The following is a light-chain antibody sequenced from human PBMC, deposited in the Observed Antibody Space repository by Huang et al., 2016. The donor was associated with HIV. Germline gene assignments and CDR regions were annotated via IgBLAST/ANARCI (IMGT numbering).Light chain of an antibody. Sequence: EIVMTQSPVTLSVSAGERATLSCRASQSVGSNFAWYQQKPGPAPRLLIYGAATRATGIPARFSGSGSGTEFTLTISSLQSEDLAVYYCQQYNNWPPVTIGGGTKVEIK. V-gene: IGKV3-15*01. CDR2: GAA. CDR1: QSVGSN. J-gene: IGKJ4*01. CDR3: QQYNNWPPVT.